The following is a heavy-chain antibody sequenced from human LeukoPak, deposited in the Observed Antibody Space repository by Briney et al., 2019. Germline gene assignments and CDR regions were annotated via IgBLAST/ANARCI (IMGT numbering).Heavy chain of an antibody. J-gene: IGHJ4*02. D-gene: IGHD1-26*01. V-gene: IGHV1-24*01. Sequence: ASVKVSCKVSGYSLTELSMDWVRQAPGKGLEWMGGLDPEEDDTIYAQKFQGRVTMTEDTSTDTAYMELSSLRSEDTAVYYCATNSGSYFLYWGQGTLVAVSS. CDR2: LDPEEDDT. CDR3: ATNSGSYFLY. CDR1: GYSLTELS.